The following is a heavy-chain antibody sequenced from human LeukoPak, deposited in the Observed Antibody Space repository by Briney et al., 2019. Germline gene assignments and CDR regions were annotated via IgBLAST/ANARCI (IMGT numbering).Heavy chain of an antibody. CDR1: GYSFTDYW. Sequence: GGSLKISCKGSGYSFTDYWIGWVRQMPGKGLEWMTIINPRDSDTRYSPSFQGQVTISVDKSINTAYLQWSSLKASDTAMYYCARQGIGVAADYWGQGTLVTVSA. CDR3: ARQGIGVAADY. J-gene: IGHJ4*02. CDR2: INPRDSDT. V-gene: IGHV5-51*01. D-gene: IGHD6-19*01.